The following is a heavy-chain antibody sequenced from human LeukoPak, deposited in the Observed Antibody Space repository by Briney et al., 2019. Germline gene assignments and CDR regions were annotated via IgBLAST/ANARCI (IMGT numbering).Heavy chain of an antibody. D-gene: IGHD5-18*01. CDR2: IFHSGIT. J-gene: IGHJ4*02. CDR1: GGSFSGYY. Sequence: SETLSLTCAVYGGSFSGYYWSWIRQPPGKGLEWIGQIFHSGITSYNPSLKSRVTISVDKSKNQFSLQLTSVTAADTAVYYCARSPTKRVTEDYWGRGTLVTVSS. CDR3: ARSPTKRVTEDY. V-gene: IGHV4-34*12.